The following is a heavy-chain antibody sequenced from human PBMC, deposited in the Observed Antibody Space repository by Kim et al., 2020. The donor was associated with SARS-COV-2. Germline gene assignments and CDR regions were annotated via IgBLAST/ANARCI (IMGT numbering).Heavy chain of an antibody. CDR2: GGT. CDR3: ARESYGMDV. Sequence: GGTNYAQKFKGRVTMTRDTSISTAYMELSRLRSDDTAVYYCARESYGMDVWGQGTTVTVSS. V-gene: IGHV1-2*02. J-gene: IGHJ6*02.